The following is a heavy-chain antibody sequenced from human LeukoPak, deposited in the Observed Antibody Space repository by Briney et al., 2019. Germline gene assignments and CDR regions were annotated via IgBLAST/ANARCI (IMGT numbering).Heavy chain of an antibody. CDR3: ARVFSSAAGDPFDY. J-gene: IGHJ4*02. CDR2: IYYSGST. Sequence: SETLSLTCTVSGGSISSSSYYWGWIRQPPGKGLEWIGSIYYSGSTYYNPSLKSRVTISVDTSKNQFSLKLSSVTAADTAVYYCARVFSSAAGDPFDYWGQGTLVTVSS. V-gene: IGHV4-39*07. D-gene: IGHD6-13*01. CDR1: GGSISSSSYY.